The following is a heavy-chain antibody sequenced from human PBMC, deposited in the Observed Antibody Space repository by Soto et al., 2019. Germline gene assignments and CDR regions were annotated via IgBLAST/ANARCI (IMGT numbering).Heavy chain of an antibody. V-gene: IGHV4-31*03. CDR1: GGSISSGGYY. D-gene: IGHD3-22*01. J-gene: IGHJ4*02. CDR3: ARMGAGLDYYDSSGSKRSGFDY. CDR2: IYYSGST. Sequence: SETLSLTCTVSGGSISSGGYYWSWIRQHPGKGLEWIGYIYYSGSTYYNPSLKSRVTISVDTSKNQFSLKLSSVTAADTAVYYCARMGAGLDYYDSSGSKRSGFDYWGQGTQVTVSS.